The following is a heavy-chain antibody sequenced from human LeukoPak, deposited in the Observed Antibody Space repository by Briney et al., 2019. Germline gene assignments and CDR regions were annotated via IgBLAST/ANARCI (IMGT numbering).Heavy chain of an antibody. CDR1: GFTFNNYA. V-gene: IGHV3-23*01. Sequence: GGSLRLSCAASGFTFNNYAISWVRQAPGKGLEWVSAISASGGTTYYADSVKGRFTISRDNSENTLFLQMNSLRAEDTAVYYCAKEPREYCSSTSCPNWFDSWGQGTLVTVSS. CDR2: ISASGGTT. J-gene: IGHJ5*01. D-gene: IGHD2-2*01. CDR3: AKEPREYCSSTSCPNWFDS.